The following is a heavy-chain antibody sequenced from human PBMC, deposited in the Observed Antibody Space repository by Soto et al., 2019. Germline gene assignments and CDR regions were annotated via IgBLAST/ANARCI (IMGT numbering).Heavy chain of an antibody. J-gene: IGHJ6*02. D-gene: IGHD4-17*01. CDR1: GGSVSSGSYY. CDR3: AREPTTVTNYYYYALDV. V-gene: IGHV4-61*01. Sequence: SETLSLTCTVSGGSVSSGSYYWSWIRQPPGKGLEWIGYISYSGSTNYILSLKSRVTISLDTSKNQFSLKLSSVTAADTAVYYCAREPTTVTNYYYYALDVWGQGTTVTVSS. CDR2: ISYSGST.